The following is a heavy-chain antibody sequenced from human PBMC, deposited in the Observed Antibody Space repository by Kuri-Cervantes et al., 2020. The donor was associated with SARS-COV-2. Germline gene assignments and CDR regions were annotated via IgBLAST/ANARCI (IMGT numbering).Heavy chain of an antibody. CDR3: VRIRAATVIADY. V-gene: IGHV2-5*05. D-gene: IGHD4-11*01. CDR1: GFSLSTSGVG. J-gene: IGHJ4*02. CDR2: IYWDDDK. Sequence: SGPTLVKPTQTLTLTCTFSGFSLSTSGVGVGWIRQPPGKALEWLALIYWDDDKRYGPSLKSRLTITKDTSKNQVVLTMTNMDPVDTATYYCVRIRAATVIADYSRPGTLVTVSS.